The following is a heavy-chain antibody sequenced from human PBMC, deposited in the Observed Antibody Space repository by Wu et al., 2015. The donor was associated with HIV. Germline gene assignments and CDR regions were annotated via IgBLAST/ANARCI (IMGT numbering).Heavy chain of an antibody. J-gene: IGHJ1*01. V-gene: IGHV1-2*02. Sequence: QVQLVQSGAEVKKPGASMKVSCKASGYTFTAYYLHWIRQAPGQGFEWMGRFNPANGGTNYAQKFQGRVSMTRDTSISTAFLELSRLTSDDTATYYCVRVGVLMTSDETLEYFQYWGQGHPGPPSRQ. D-gene: IGHD1-26*01. CDR2: FNPANGGT. CDR1: GYTFTAYY. CDR3: VRVGVLMTSDETLEYFQY.